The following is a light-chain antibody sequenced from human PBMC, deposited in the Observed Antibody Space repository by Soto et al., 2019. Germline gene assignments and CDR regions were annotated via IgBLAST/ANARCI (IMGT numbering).Light chain of an antibody. CDR3: MQALQTRT. Sequence: EIVVTQSPLSLSVTPGEPASISCRSSQSLLHSNGYYYLDWYLQKPGQSPQLLIYLGYNRAYGVPDRFSGSGSGTDFTLKITRVEAEDVGIYYCMQALQTRTFGQGTRVEIK. V-gene: IGKV2-28*01. CDR1: QSLLHSNGYYY. CDR2: LGY. J-gene: IGKJ1*01.